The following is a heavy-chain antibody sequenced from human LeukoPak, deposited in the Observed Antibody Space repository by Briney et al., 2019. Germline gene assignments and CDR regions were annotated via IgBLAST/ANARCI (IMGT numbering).Heavy chain of an antibody. CDR2: IIPIFGTA. J-gene: IGHJ4*02. Sequence: SVKVSCKASGGTFTSYAISWVRQAPGQGHEWMGGIIPIFGTANYAQKFQGRVTITTDESTSTAYMELSSLRSEDTAVYYCARDDSDSSGPADYWGQGTLVTVSS. CDR1: GGTFTSYA. CDR3: ARDDSDSSGPADY. V-gene: IGHV1-69*05. D-gene: IGHD3-22*01.